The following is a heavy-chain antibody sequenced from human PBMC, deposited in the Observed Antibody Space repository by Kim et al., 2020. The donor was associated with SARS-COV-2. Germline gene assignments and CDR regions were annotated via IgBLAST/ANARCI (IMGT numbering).Heavy chain of an antibody. CDR1: GYTFTGYY. J-gene: IGHJ4*02. Sequence: ASVKVSCKASGYTFTGYYMHWVRQAPGQGLEWMVWINPNSGGTNYAQKFQGRVTMTRDTSISTAYMELSRLRSDDTAVYYCARPIASRMEYYFDYWGQGTLVTVSS. CDR2: INPNSGGT. V-gene: IGHV1-2*02. CDR3: ARPIASRMEYYFDY. D-gene: IGHD2-21*01.